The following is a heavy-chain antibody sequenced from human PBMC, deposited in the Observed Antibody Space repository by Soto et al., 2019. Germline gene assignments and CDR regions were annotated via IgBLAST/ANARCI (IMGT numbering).Heavy chain of an antibody. V-gene: IGHV4-34*01. J-gene: IGHJ4*02. CDR1: GGSFSGYY. CDR2: INHVGGT. D-gene: IGHD6-13*01. Sequence: QVQLQQWGARLLKPSETLSLTCAVYGGSFSGYYWSWIRQPPGKGLEWIGEINHVGGTNYNPSLKSRLTISVDTSKNQFSLKVNSVTAADTAVYYCARGQKGYSSSWYVDWGQGTPVTVSS. CDR3: ARGQKGYSSSWYVD.